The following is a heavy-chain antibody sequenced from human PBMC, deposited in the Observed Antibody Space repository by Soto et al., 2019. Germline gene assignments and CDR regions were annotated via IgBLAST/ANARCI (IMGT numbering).Heavy chain of an antibody. J-gene: IGHJ5*02. CDR1: GGSISSSSYY. D-gene: IGHD6-13*01. CDR3: ARHQTHSSSYVDP. V-gene: IGHV4-39*01. CDR2: IYYSGST. Sequence: PSETLSLTCTVSGGSISSSSYYWGWIRQPPGKGLEWIGSIYYSGSTYYNPSLKSRVTISVDTSKNQFSLKLSSVTAADTAVYYCARHQTHSSSYVDPWGQGTLVTVSS.